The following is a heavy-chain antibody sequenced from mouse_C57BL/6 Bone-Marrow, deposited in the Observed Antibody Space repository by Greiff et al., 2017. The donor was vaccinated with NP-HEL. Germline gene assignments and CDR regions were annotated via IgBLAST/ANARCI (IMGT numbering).Heavy chain of an antibody. CDR3: ASYYYGSSYFDD. CDR2: IDPANGNT. J-gene: IGHJ2*01. CDR1: GFNIKNTY. Sequence: VQLKQSVAELVRPGASVKLSCTASGFNIKNTYMHWVKQRPEQGLEWIGRIDPANGNTKYAPKFQGKATITADPSSNTAYLQLSSLTSEDTAIYYSASYYYGSSYFDDWGKGTTLTVSS. V-gene: IGHV14-3*01. D-gene: IGHD1-1*01.